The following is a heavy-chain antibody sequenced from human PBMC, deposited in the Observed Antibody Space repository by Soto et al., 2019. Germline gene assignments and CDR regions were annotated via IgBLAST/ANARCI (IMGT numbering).Heavy chain of an antibody. D-gene: IGHD3-3*01. CDR3: AKEEVTIFGVVMTPNY. Sequence: PGGSLRLSCAASGFTFSSYGMHWVRQAPGKGLEWVAVISYDGSNKYYADSVKGRFTISRDNSKNTLYLQMNSLRAEDTAVYYCAKEEVTIFGVVMTPNYWGQGTTVTVSS. CDR2: ISYDGSNK. CDR1: GFTFSSYG. J-gene: IGHJ6*02. V-gene: IGHV3-30*18.